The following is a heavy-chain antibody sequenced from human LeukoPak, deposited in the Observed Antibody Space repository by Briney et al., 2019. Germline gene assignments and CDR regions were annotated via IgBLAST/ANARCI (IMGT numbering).Heavy chain of an antibody. D-gene: IGHD2-21*01. CDR1: GGTFSSYA. J-gene: IGHJ4*02. V-gene: IGHV1-2*02. CDR3: AREWGRDIVVVIAIKTLVD. Sequence: ASVKVSCKASGGTFSSYAISWVRQAPGQGLEWMGWINPNSGGTNYAQKFQGRVTMTRDTSISTAYMELSRLRSDDTAVYYCAREWGRDIVVVIAIKTLVDWGQGTLVTVSS. CDR2: INPNSGGT.